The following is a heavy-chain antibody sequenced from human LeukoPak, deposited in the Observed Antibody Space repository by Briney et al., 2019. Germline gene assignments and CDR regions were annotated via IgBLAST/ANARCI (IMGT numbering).Heavy chain of an antibody. CDR3: ARAVEMATITY. Sequence: PSETLSLTCAVYGGSFSGYYWSWIRQPPGKGLEWIGEINHSGSTNYNPSLKSRVTISVDTSKNQFSLKLSSVTAADTAVYYCARAVEMATITYWGQGTLVTVSS. V-gene: IGHV4-34*01. D-gene: IGHD5-24*01. CDR1: GGSFSGYY. CDR2: INHSGST. J-gene: IGHJ4*02.